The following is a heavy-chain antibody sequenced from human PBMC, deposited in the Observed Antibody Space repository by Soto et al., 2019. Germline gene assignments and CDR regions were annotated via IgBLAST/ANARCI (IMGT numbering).Heavy chain of an antibody. CDR3: ARDEEVKRLVVRFLEWLQTYGMDV. CDR2: ISSSSSTI. D-gene: IGHD3-3*01. V-gene: IGHV3-48*02. Sequence: EVQLVESGGGLVQPGGSLRLSCAASGFTFSSYSMNWVRQAPGKGLEWVSYISSSSSTIYYADSVKGRFTISRDNAKNSLYLQMNSLRDYDTAVYYCARDEEVKRLVVRFLEWLQTYGMDVWGQGTTVTVSS. CDR1: GFTFSSYS. J-gene: IGHJ6*02.